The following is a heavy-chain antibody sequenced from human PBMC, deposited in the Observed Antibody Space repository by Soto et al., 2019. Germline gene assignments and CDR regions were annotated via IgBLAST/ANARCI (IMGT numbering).Heavy chain of an antibody. CDR2: ISAYNGNT. CDR3: ARDRGYGGNSLSDY. CDR1: GYTFTSYG. D-gene: IGHD5-12*01. V-gene: IGHV1-18*01. Sequence: ASVKVSFTASGYTFTSYGISWVRQAPGQGLEWMGWISAYNGNTNYAQKLQGRVTMTTDTSTSTAYMELRSLRSDDTAVYYCARDRGYGGNSLSDYWGQGTLVTVSS. J-gene: IGHJ4*02.